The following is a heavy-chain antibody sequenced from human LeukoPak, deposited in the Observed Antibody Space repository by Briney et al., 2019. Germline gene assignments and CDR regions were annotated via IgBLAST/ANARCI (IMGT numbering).Heavy chain of an antibody. CDR3: ARVRGELRYFDWLFSYYYYMDV. V-gene: IGHV3-21*01. D-gene: IGHD3-9*01. CDR1: GFAFSSYS. J-gene: IGHJ6*03. CDR2: ISSSSSYI. Sequence: GGSLRLSCAASGFAFSSYSMNWVRQAPGKGLEWVSSISSSSSYIYYADSVKGRFTISRDNAKNSLYLQMNSLRAEDTAVYYCARVRGELRYFDWLFSYYYYMDVWGKGTTVTVSS.